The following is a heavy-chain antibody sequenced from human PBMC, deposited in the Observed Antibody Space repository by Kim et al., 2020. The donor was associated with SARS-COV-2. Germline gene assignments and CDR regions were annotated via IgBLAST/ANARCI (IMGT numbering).Heavy chain of an antibody. CDR1: GFTFSSYS. CDR3: ASVYCGGDCSHYYYGMDV. D-gene: IGHD2-21*02. J-gene: IGHJ6*02. Sequence: GGSLRLSCAASGFTFSSYSLTWVRQGLGKGLEWVSSISSSSNYIYYADSVKGRFTISRDNAKKSLYLQMNSLRAEDTAVYYCASVYCGGDCSHYYYGMDVWGHGNTVTVSS. CDR2: ISSSSNYI. V-gene: IGHV3-21*01.